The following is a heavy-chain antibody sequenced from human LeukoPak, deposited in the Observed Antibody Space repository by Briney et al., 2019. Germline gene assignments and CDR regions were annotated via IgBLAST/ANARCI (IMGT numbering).Heavy chain of an antibody. J-gene: IGHJ4*02. CDR3: AKDSSGFVY. Sequence: SETLSLTCTASGGSISSYFWSWIRQPPGKGLEWIGYIYYSGSTNYNPSLKSRGTISVDTSKNQFSLNLTSVTAADTAVYYCAKDSSGFVYWGQGTLVTVSS. D-gene: IGHD6-19*01. CDR2: IYYSGST. CDR1: GGSISSYF. V-gene: IGHV4-59*01.